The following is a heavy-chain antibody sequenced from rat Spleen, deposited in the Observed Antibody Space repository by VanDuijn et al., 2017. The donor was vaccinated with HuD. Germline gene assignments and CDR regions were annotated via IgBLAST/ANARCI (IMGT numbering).Heavy chain of an antibody. CDR3: TSRGLNYGGYTDNWFAY. Sequence: EVQLVESGGGLVQPGRSLKLSCEASGFTFNKYWMSWIRQAPGKGLEWVASITNTGGSIYYPDSVKGRFTISRDNAQNTLYLQMNSLRSEDTATYYCTSRGLNYGGYTDNWFAYWGQGTLVTVFS. D-gene: IGHD1-11*01. V-gene: IGHV5-31*01. J-gene: IGHJ3*01. CDR2: ITNTGGSI. CDR1: GFTFNKYW.